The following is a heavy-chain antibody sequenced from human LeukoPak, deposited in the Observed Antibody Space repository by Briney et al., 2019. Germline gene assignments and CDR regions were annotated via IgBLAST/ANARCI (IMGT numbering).Heavy chain of an antibody. CDR2: ISASGNT. V-gene: IGHV4-59*10. D-gene: IGHD2-21*02. Sequence: PSETLSLTCAVYGGSFSGYYWSWIRQPAGKGLEWIGRISASGNTNYNPSLKSRVTMSVDTSKNLFALKLSSVTAADTAVYYCARQGVATAIDYWGQGTLVTVSS. CDR1: GGSFSGYY. CDR3: ARQGVATAIDY. J-gene: IGHJ4*02.